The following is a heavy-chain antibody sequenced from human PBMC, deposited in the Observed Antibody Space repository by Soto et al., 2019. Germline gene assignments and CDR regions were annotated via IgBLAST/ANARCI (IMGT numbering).Heavy chain of an antibody. CDR2: IIPIFGTT. Sequence: QVQLVQSGAEVKKPGSSVKVSCKASGGTFSSYAISWVRQAPGQGLEWMGGIIPIFGTTNYAQKFQGRVTITADESTSTAYMELSSLRSEDTAVYYCASLLVDTAMAPGSDYWGQGTLVTVSS. J-gene: IGHJ4*02. D-gene: IGHD5-18*01. CDR3: ASLLVDTAMAPGSDY. CDR1: GGTFSSYA. V-gene: IGHV1-69*01.